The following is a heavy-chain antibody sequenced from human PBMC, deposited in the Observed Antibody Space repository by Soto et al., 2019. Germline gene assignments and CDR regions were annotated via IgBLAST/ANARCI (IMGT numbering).Heavy chain of an antibody. D-gene: IGHD2-15*01. J-gene: IGHJ5*02. CDR1: GGTFSSYA. CDR2: IIPIFGAP. V-gene: IGHV1-69*13. CDR3: ARVVMVFTATKFSFDP. Sequence: SVKVSCKASGGTFSSYAITWVRQAPGQGLEWMGMIIPIFGAPSYAQKFQGRVTIHADESTTTAYMELSSLKSEDTGLYYCARVVMVFTATKFSFDPWGQGTLVTVSS.